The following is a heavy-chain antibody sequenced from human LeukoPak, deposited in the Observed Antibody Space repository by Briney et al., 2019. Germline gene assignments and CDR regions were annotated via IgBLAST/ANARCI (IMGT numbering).Heavy chain of an antibody. Sequence: SETLSLTCAVYGGSFSGYYWSWIRQPPGKGLEWIGEINHSGSTNYNPSLKSRVTISVDASKNQFSLKLSSVTAADTAVYYCARGYYFDYWGQGTLVTVSS. CDR1: GGSFSGYY. CDR2: INHSGST. J-gene: IGHJ4*02. V-gene: IGHV4-34*01. CDR3: ARGYYFDY.